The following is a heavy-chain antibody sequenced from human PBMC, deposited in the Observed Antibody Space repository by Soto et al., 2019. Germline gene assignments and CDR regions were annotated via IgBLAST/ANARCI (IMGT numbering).Heavy chain of an antibody. CDR1: GFTFSSYA. D-gene: IGHD6-13*01. CDR2: ISGCGGRT. V-gene: IGHV3-23*01. Sequence: GGSLRLSCAASGFTFSSYAMSWVRQAPGKGLEWVSAISGCGGRTDYADSVKGRFTISRDDSKSMAYLQMNSLRAEDTAVYYCAKDGYPGIAAAGIVSLDAFDIWGQGTMVTVSS. CDR3: AKDGYPGIAAAGIVSLDAFDI. J-gene: IGHJ3*02.